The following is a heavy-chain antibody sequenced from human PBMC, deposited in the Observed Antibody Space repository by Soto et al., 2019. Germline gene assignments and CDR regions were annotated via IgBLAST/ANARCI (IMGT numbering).Heavy chain of an antibody. D-gene: IGHD3-10*01. J-gene: IGHJ4*02. Sequence: GGSLRLSCTASGFTFSTYWKSLGRQAPGKGRGGGANIKQDGSEKYHVDSVKGRFTISRDNAKTSLHLQMNSLRADDTAVYYCATDLPYYGSGSYPPAFAHWGQGTLVTVSS. CDR1: GFTFSTYW. CDR3: ATDLPYYGSGSYPPAFAH. CDR2: IKQDGSEK. V-gene: IGHV3-7*01.